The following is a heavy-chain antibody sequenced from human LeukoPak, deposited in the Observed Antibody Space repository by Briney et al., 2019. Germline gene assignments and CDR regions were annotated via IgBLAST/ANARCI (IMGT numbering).Heavy chain of an antibody. CDR1: GGSISSSNW. CDR3: ARDPLVGDLRYFDL. J-gene: IGHJ2*01. CDR2: IYHSGST. Sequence: SETLSLTCAVSGGSISSSNWWSWVRQPPGKGLEWIGEIYHSGSTNYNPSLKSRVTISVDKSKNQFSLKLSSVTAADTAVYYCARDPLVGDLRYFDLWGRGTLVTVSS. V-gene: IGHV4-4*02. D-gene: IGHD3-16*01.